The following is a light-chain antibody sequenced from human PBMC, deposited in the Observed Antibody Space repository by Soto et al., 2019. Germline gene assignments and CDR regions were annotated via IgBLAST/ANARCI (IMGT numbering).Light chain of an antibody. J-gene: IGLJ1*01. Sequence: QSVLTQPASVSGSPGQSITISCTGTSSDVGGYNYVSWYQQHPGKATKLMIYDVSNRPSGVSNRFSGSKSGNTASLTISGLKAEDEADYYCSSYTSSSPYVFGTGTKVTVL. CDR2: DVS. CDR3: SSYTSSSPYV. V-gene: IGLV2-14*01. CDR1: SSDVGGYNY.